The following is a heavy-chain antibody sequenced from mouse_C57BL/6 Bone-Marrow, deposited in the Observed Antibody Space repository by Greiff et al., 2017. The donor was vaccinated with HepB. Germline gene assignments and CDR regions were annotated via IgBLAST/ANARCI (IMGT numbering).Heavy chain of an antibody. J-gene: IGHJ4*01. CDR2: IDPSDSYT. Sequence: QVQLQQPGAELVMPGASVKLSCKASGYTFPSYWMHWVKQRPGQGLEWIGEIDPSDSYTNYNQKFKGKSTLTVDKSSSTAYMQLSSLTSEDSAVYCCARDGYYYAMDYWSHGTSVSVSS. CDR3: ARDGYYYAMDY. CDR1: GYTFPSYW. V-gene: IGHV1-69*01. D-gene: IGHD2-3*01.